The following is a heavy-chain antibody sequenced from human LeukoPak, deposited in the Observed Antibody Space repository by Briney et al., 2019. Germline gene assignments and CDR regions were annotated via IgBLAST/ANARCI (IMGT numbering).Heavy chain of an antibody. CDR1: LFTFSTYA. D-gene: IGHD3-10*01. J-gene: IGHJ4*02. CDR2: ISASGGST. Sequence: VGSLRLSCAASLFTFSTYAMSWVRQAPGNGLESVSLISASGGSTYYADSVKGRFTISRDKFKNTLFLQMNSLRAEDTAVYYCAKDVRVGEYYGSGTYLDFWGQGTLVTVSS. V-gene: IGHV3-23*01. CDR3: AKDVRVGEYYGSGTYLDF.